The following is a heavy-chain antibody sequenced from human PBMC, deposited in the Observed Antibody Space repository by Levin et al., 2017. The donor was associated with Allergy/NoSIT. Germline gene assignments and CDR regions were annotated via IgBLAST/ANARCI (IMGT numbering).Heavy chain of an antibody. CDR3: STGIAATGTGA. Sequence: LSLTCAASGFTFINARMNWVRQAPGKGLEWVGRIKTKTDGGTTDYAAPVKGRFTISRDDSKNTLYLQMSSLKTEDTAMYYCSTGIAATGTGAWGQGTLVTVSS. J-gene: IGHJ5*02. CDR2: IKTKTDGGTT. D-gene: IGHD6-13*01. CDR1: GFTFINAR. V-gene: IGHV3-15*01.